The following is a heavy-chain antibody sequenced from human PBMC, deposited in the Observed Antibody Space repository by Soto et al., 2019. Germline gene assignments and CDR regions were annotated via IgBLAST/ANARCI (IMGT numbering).Heavy chain of an antibody. D-gene: IGHD6-13*01. V-gene: IGHV1-2*02. J-gene: IGHJ4*02. CDR3: AILWGIAAAGSIDY. Sequence: ASVKVSCKASGCTFTGYYMHWVRQAPGQGLEWMGWINPNSGGTNYAQKFQGRVTMTRDTSISTAYMELSRLRSDDTAVYYCAILWGIAAAGSIDYWGQGTLVTVSS. CDR2: INPNSGGT. CDR1: GCTFTGYY.